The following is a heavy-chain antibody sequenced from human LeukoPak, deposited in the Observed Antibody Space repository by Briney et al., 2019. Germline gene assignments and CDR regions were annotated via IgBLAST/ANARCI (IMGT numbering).Heavy chain of an antibody. D-gene: IGHD3-3*01. CDR3: ARDRVTIFGVVINDY. CDR2: IKQDGSEK. CDR1: GFIFSSYW. V-gene: IGHV3-7*01. Sequence: GGSLRLSCAASGFIFSSYWMSWVRQAPGKGLEWVANIKQDGSEKYYVDSVKGRFTISRDNAKNSLYLQMNGLRAEDTAVYYCARDRVTIFGVVINDYWGRGTLVTVSS. J-gene: IGHJ2*01.